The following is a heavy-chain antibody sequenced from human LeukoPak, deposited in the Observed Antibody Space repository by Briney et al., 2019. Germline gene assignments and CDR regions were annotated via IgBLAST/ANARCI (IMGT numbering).Heavy chain of an antibody. CDR1: GGTFSSYA. D-gene: IGHD3-3*01. CDR3: ARGGSVLRFLES. J-gene: IGHJ4*02. V-gene: IGHV1-69*13. Sequence: ASVKVSCKASGGTFSSYAINWVRQAPGQGLEWMGGIIPIFGTANYAQKFQGRVTTTADESTGTAYMELSSLRSEDTAVYYCARGGSVLRFLESWGQGTLVTVSS. CDR2: IIPIFGTA.